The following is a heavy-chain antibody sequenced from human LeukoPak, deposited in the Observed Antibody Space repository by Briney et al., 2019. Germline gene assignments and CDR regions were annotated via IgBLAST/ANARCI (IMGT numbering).Heavy chain of an antibody. J-gene: IGHJ4*02. V-gene: IGHV1-69*04. CDR3: AIHKTDYYDSSGYYYAHFDY. CDR1: GGTFSSYA. CDR2: IIPILGIA. D-gene: IGHD3-22*01. Sequence: SVKVSCKASGGTFSSYAISWVRQAPGQGLEWMGRIIPILGIANYAQKFQGRVTITADKSTSTAYMELSSLRSEDTAVYYCAIHKTDYYDSSGYYYAHFDYWGQGTLVTVSS.